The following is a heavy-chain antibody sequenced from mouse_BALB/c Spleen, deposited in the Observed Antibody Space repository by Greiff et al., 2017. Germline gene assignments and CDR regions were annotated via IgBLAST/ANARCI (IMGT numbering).Heavy chain of an antibody. D-gene: IGHD2-3*01. CDR3: ARDGGYYPFYYAMDY. V-gene: IGHV3-5*02. CDR2: IYYSGTI. J-gene: IGHJ4*01. Sequence: EVQLQQSGPGLVKPSQTVSLTCTVTGISITTGNYRWSWIRQFPGNKLEWIGYIYYSGTITYNPSLTSRTTITRDTSKNQFFLEMNSLTAEDTATYYGARDGGYYPFYYAMDYWGQGTSGTVSS. CDR1: GISITTGNYR.